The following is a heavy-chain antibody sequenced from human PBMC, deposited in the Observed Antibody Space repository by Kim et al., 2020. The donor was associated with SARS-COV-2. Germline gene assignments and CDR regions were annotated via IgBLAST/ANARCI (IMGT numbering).Heavy chain of an antibody. CDR3: ATKYGGSRFQ. Sequence: ASVKVSCKASGYTFSSYPMNWVRQAPGQGLGWMGWINTNTANPTYAQGFTGRFVFSLDTSVSTAYLQINTLRAEDTAVYYCATKYGGSRFQWGQGTLVTVSS. J-gene: IGHJ4*02. V-gene: IGHV7-4-1*02. D-gene: IGHD5-12*01. CDR2: INTNTANP. CDR1: GYTFSSYP.